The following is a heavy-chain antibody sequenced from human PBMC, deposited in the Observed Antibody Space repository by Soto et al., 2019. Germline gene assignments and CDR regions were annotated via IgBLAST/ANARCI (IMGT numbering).Heavy chain of an antibody. Sequence: GGSLRLSCAASGFTFDDYTMHWVRQAPGKGLEWVSLISWDGGSTYYADSVKGRFTISRDNSKNSLYLQMNSLRTEDTALYYCAKPVGGYMIHDAFDIWGQGTMVTVSS. CDR3: AKPVGGYMIHDAFDI. V-gene: IGHV3-43*01. CDR2: ISWDGGST. D-gene: IGHD1-26*01. CDR1: GFTFDDYT. J-gene: IGHJ3*02.